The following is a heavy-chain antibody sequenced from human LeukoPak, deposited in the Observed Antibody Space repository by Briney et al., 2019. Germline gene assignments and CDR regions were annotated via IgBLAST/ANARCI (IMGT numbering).Heavy chain of an antibody. Sequence: SETLSLTCTVSGGSISSSRYYWGWIRQPPGKGLEWIGSIYYSGSTYYNPSLKSRVTISVDTSKNQFSLKLSSVTAADTAVYYCARLYGDYDYWGQGTLVTVSS. D-gene: IGHD4-17*01. CDR3: ARLYGDYDY. CDR1: GGSISSSRYY. J-gene: IGHJ4*02. CDR2: IYYSGST. V-gene: IGHV4-39*01.